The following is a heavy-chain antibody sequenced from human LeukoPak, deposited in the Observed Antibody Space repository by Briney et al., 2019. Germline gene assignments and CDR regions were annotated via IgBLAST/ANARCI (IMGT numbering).Heavy chain of an antibody. CDR1: GGSFSGYY. J-gene: IGHJ5*02. Sequence: PSETLSLTCAVYGGSFSGYYWSWVRQAPGKGLEWVSVIYSGGTTYYADSLKGRFTISRDNSKNTLYLQLTSLRADDTAVYYCARDRGYNILTGYYGYNWFDPWGQGTLVIVSS. D-gene: IGHD3-9*01. CDR3: ARDRGYNILTGYYGYNWFDP. CDR2: IYSGGTT. V-gene: IGHV3-53*01.